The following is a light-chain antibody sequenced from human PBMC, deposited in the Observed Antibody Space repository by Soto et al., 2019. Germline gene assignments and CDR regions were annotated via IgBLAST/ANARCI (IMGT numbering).Light chain of an antibody. J-gene: IGKJ5*01. CDR1: QSVSSD. Sequence: EIVLTQSPATLSLSAGERATLSCRASQSVSSDLAWYQQKPGQTPRLLIYDASKRATGIPARFSVSGSGTDFTLTISRLEHEDFAVYYCQQRTNWRITFGQGTRLEIK. CDR3: QQRTNWRIT. V-gene: IGKV3-11*01. CDR2: DAS.